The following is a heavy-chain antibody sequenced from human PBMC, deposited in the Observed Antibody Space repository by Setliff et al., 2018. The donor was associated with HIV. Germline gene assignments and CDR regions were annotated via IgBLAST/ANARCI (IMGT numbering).Heavy chain of an antibody. V-gene: IGHV3-21*01. J-gene: IGHJ4*02. CDR2: ISSSSSYI. Sequence: GASLRLSCAASGFTFSSYSMNWVRQAPGKGLEWVSSISSSSSYIYYADSVKGRFTISRDNAKHSLYLQMNSLRAEDTAVYYCARGTVGATFLHNDYWCQVTLVTVSS. CDR3: ARGTVGATFLHNDY. CDR1: GFTFSSYS. D-gene: IGHD1-26*01.